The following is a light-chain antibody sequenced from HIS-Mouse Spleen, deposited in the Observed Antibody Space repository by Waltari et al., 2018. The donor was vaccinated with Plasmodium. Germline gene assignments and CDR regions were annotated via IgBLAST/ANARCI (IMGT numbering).Light chain of an antibody. CDR3: QAWDSSTAV. V-gene: IGLV3-1*01. CDR2: QDS. J-gene: IGLJ2*01. CDR1: NSRATY. Sequence: YELPHPPSVSVSPAQTASITSPRANSRATYDCWYQQKPGQSPVLVIQQDSKRPSGLPGRFSGSNSGNTATLTISGTQAMDEADYYCQAWDSSTAVFGGGTKLTVL.